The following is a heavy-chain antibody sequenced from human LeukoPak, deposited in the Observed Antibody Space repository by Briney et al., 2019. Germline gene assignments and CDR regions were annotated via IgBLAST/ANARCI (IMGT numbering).Heavy chain of an antibody. D-gene: IGHD3-3*01. CDR1: GFTFSSYG. J-gene: IGHJ4*02. CDR3: AKDLWSGFDY. CDR2: IRYDGSNK. Sequence: GGYLRRSCAASGFTFSSYGMHWVRQAPGKGLEWVAFIRYDGSNKYYADSVKGRFTISRDNSKNTLYLQMNSLRAEDTAAYYCAKDLWSGFDYWGQGILVTVSS. V-gene: IGHV3-30*02.